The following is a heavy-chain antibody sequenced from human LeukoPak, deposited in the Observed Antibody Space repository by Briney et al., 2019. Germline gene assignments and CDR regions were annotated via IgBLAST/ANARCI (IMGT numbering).Heavy chain of an antibody. J-gene: IGHJ4*02. D-gene: IGHD3-16*01. CDR2: ISYNGGRK. V-gene: IGHV3-30*04. Sequence: PGRSLRLSCAASGFSFSGYAIHWGRQAPGKGLEWVALISYNGGRKDYADSVKGRFTIDRDNSKNTVYLQMNSLRPDDTGIYSCARQESRNYQYEGLDYWGQGNLVTVSS. CDR3: ARQESRNYQYEGLDY. CDR1: GFSFSGYA.